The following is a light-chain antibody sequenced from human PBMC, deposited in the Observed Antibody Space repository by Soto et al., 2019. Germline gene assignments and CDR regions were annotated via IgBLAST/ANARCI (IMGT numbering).Light chain of an antibody. CDR3: QKYSSGPV. J-gene: IGKJ3*01. CDR1: QDIRNF. V-gene: IGKV1-27*01. CDR2: AAS. Sequence: DIQMTQSPTSLSASVGDRVTITCRASQDIRNFVAWYQQKPGKAPKLLIYAASTLQSGVPSRFSGSGSGTDFTLTINGLQPEDVATYSCQKYSSGPVFGPGTKGEIK.